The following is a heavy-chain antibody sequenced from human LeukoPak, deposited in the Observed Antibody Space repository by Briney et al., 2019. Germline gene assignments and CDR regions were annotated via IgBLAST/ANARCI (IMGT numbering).Heavy chain of an antibody. J-gene: IGHJ5*02. D-gene: IGHD3-10*01. V-gene: IGHV4-4*07. Sequence: SETLSLTCTVSGGSISSYYWSWIRQPAGKGLEWIGRIYTSGSTSYNPSLKSRVTMSVDTSKNQFSLKLSSVTAADTAVYYCARDPYYGSGGYKNWFDPWGQGTLVTVSS. CDR2: IYTSGST. CDR3: ARDPYYGSGGYKNWFDP. CDR1: GGSISSYY.